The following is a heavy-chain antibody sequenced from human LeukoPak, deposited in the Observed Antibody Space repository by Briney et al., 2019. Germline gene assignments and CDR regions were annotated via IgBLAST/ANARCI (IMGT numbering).Heavy chain of an antibody. V-gene: IGHV4-61*01. Sequence: SETLSLTCTVSGGSVSSGSYYWSWIRQPPGKGLEWIGCIYYSGSTNYNPSLKSRVTISVDTSKNQFSLKLSSVTAADTAVYYCARLSLYCGGDCYPGPIGYWGQGTLVTVSS. J-gene: IGHJ4*02. D-gene: IGHD2-21*02. CDR1: GGSVSSGSYY. CDR2: IYYSGST. CDR3: ARLSLYCGGDCYPGPIGY.